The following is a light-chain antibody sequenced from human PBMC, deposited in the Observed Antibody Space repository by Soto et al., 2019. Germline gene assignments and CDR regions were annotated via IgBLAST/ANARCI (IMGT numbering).Light chain of an antibody. J-gene: IGKJ4*01. CDR3: QQYYTSPLT. CDR2: WAS. Sequence: DIVMTQFPDSLAVSLGERATIKCRSSQSVLYNSNNKNYLAWYQQKPGQPPKLLISWASTRDSGVPDRFSGSGSGTDFTLTISSLQAEDVAVYYCQQYYTSPLTFGGGTKVDIK. CDR1: QSVLYNSNNKNY. V-gene: IGKV4-1*01.